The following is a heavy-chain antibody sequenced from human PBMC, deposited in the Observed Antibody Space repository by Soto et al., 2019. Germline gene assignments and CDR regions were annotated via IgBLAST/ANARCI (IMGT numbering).Heavy chain of an antibody. V-gene: IGHV3-53*01. CDR3: AAWHEREHAYDV. Sequence: GGSLRLSCAAFGFTISGKKYVAWVRQAPGKGLEWVSALYDLDGSFYAASVKGRFTTSSDSSKTTVYLQMNDLRPDDTAVYYCAAWHEREHAYDVWGQGTTVTVSS. CDR1: GFTISGKKY. D-gene: IGHD1-1*01. CDR2: LYDLDGS. J-gene: IGHJ3*01.